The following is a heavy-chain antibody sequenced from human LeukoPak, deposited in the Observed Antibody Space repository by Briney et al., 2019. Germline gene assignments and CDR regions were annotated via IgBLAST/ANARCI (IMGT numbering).Heavy chain of an antibody. V-gene: IGHV3-23*01. CDR1: GFVLSNYA. D-gene: IGHD6-13*01. Sequence: GGSLRLSCAASGFVLSNYAMSWVRQAPGKGLEWVSTISASGSRTYYTDSVKGRFSISRDSSRNTMYLQMNSLRAEDTAIYYCAKHPQGAAGAHFDYWGQGTLVTVSS. CDR2: ISASGSRT. CDR3: AKHPQGAAGAHFDY. J-gene: IGHJ4*02.